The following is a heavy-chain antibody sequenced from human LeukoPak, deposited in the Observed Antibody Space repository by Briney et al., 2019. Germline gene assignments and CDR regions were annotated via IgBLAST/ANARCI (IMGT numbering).Heavy chain of an antibody. V-gene: IGHV1-18*01. J-gene: IGHJ4*02. CDR1: DYTFTSYG. CDR3: AREAFTTRCYDS. Sequence: ASVKVSCKASDYTFTSYGISWVRQAPGQGLEWMGWISGYNGNTDYAQKLQGRVTMTTDTSTSTVYMELRSLRSDDTAVYYCAREAFTTRCYDSWGQGTLVTVSS. D-gene: IGHD4/OR15-4a*01. CDR2: ISGYNGNT.